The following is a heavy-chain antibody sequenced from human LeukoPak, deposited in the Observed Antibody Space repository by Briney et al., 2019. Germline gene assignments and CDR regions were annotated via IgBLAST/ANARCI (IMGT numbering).Heavy chain of an antibody. J-gene: IGHJ4*02. CDR3: ANTDIVVVPAALL. D-gene: IGHD2-2*02. V-gene: IGHV3-23*01. CDR2: IRGSGGST. Sequence: GGSLRLSCAASGFTFSSYAMSWGRQAPGKGLEWVSAIRGSGGSTYYADPVTGRFTISRDNSKHTLYLKMNSLRAEDTAVYYCANTDIVVVPAALLWGQGTLVTVSS. CDR1: GFTFSSYA.